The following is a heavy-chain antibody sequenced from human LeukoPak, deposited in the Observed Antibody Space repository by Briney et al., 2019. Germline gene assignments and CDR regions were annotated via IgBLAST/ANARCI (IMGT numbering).Heavy chain of an antibody. CDR3: ASFGVEGITISGVVPSPS. Sequence: SETLSLTCAGYGGSFSDYYWSWIRQTPGKGLEWIGEINHSGSTSYNSSLKSRVTISVDTSKNQFSLKLSSVTAADTAVYYCASFGVEGITISGVVPSPSWGQGTLVTVSS. CDR2: INHSGST. CDR1: GGSFSDYY. V-gene: IGHV4-34*01. D-gene: IGHD3-3*01. J-gene: IGHJ4*02.